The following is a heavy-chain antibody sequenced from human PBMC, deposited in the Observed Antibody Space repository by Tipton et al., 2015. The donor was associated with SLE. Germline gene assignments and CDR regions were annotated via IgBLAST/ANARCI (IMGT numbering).Heavy chain of an antibody. Sequence: TLSLTCAVYGGSFSGYYWSWIRQPPGKGLEWIGESNPSGNTNYNPSLKRRVTIFVDMSKNQLSLKMTSVTAADSAVYFCARGAKERITLVRVRPYYFDYWGQGSLVTVSS. D-gene: IGHD3-10*01. CDR2: SNPSGNT. V-gene: IGHV4-34*01. CDR3: ARGAKERITLVRVRPYYFDY. J-gene: IGHJ4*03. CDR1: GGSFSGYY.